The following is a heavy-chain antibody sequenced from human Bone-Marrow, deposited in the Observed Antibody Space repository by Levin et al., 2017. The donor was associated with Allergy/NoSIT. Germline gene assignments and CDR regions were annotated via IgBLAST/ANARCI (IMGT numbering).Heavy chain of an antibody. CDR1: GGSLSSSA. D-gene: IGHD1-1*01. CDR2: VTPIFESS. Sequence: KISCRTSGGSLSSSAVSWVRQAPGQGLEWMGGVTPIFESSNYAQKFQGRVTITADESTGTVYMELHSLTSEDTAMYYCAKNVGLELRNWFDSWGQGTLVTVSS. J-gene: IGHJ5*01. CDR3: AKNVGLELRNWFDS. V-gene: IGHV1-69*01.